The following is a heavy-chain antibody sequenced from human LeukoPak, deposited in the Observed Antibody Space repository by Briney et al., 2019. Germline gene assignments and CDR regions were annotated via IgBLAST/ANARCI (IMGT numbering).Heavy chain of an antibody. CDR2: IYNSGHS. V-gene: IGHV4-4*02. J-gene: IGHJ4*02. CDR3: ARPHSGTYSFDY. D-gene: IGHD1-26*01. CDR1: GGSISSSNW. Sequence: SETLSLTCAVSGGSISSSNWWSWVRQPPGKGLEWIANIYNSGHSYYNPSLKNRLIVSLDTSKNQFSLRLSSVTAADTAVYYRARPHSGTYSFDYWGQGTLVTVSS.